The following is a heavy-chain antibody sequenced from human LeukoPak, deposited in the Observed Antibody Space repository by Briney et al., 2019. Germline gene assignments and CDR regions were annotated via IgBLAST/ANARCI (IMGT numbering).Heavy chain of an antibody. CDR3: ARDWDYYDSSGYYDYFDY. V-gene: IGHV3-48*01. CDR1: GFTFSSYS. CDR2: ISSSSSTI. D-gene: IGHD3-22*01. J-gene: IGHJ4*02. Sequence: GGSVRLSCAASGFTFSSYSMNWVRQAPGKGLEWVSYISSSSSTIYYADSVKGRFTISRDNAKNSLYLQMNSLRAEDTAVYYCARDWDYYDSSGYYDYFDYWGQGTLVTVSS.